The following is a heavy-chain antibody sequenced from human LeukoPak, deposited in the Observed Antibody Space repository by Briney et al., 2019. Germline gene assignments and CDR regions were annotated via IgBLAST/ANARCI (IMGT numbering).Heavy chain of an antibody. D-gene: IGHD5-18*01. Sequence: GGSLRLSCAASGFTFSRYGMHWVRQAPGKGLEWVALISFDGGKNYYADSVKGRFTISRDNSKNTLYVQMNSLTPEDTAVYYCAKGRQQWGTFDALDIWGQGTMVTVSS. CDR3: AKGRQQWGTFDALDI. J-gene: IGHJ3*02. CDR2: ISFDGGKN. V-gene: IGHV3-30*18. CDR1: GFTFSRYG.